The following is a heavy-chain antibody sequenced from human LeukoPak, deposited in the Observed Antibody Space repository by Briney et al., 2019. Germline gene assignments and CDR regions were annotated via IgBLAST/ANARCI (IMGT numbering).Heavy chain of an antibody. CDR1: GGTFRSYG. D-gene: IGHD3-10*01. J-gene: IGHJ6*03. Sequence: SVKVSCKASGGTFRSYGVTWVRQAPGQGLEWMGGIIPIFGTTFYAPKFQARVTITADESTSTASLELRTLRSEDTAVYYCARDPGSMLRGSRRGYDDYYYYMDVWGKGTTVTISS. V-gene: IGHV1-69*13. CDR3: ARDPGSMLRGSRRGYDDYYYYMDV. CDR2: IIPIFGTT.